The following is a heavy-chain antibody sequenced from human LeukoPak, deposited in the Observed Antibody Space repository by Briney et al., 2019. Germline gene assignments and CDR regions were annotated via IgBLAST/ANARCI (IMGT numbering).Heavy chain of an antibody. CDR1: GYSISSGYY. CDR3: ARGNVVVVAATGPLDWFDP. V-gene: IGHV4-61*05. D-gene: IGHD2-15*01. CDR2: IYYSGST. J-gene: IGHJ5*02. Sequence: SETLSLTCTVSGYSISSGYYWGWSRQPPGKGLEWIGYIYYSGSTNYNPSLNSRVTISLDTSKNQFSLKLSSVTAADTAVYYCARGNVVVVAATGPLDWFDPWGQGTLVTVSS.